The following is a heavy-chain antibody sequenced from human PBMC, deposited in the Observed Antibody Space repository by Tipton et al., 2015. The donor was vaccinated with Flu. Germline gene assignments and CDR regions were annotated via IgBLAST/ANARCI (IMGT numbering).Heavy chain of an antibody. CDR1: GFSVSSNY. CDR2: TYSGGST. V-gene: IGHV3-66*02. J-gene: IGHJ6*02. D-gene: IGHD2-21*02. Sequence: SLRLSCAASGFSVSSNYMTWVRQAPGKGLEWVSVTYSGGSTFYADSVKGRFTISRDHSKNTLYLQMNSLRSEDTAVYYCARDRVLFCGADCYPDYYYYYGFDVWGQGP. CDR3: ARDRVLFCGADCYPDYYYYYGFDV.